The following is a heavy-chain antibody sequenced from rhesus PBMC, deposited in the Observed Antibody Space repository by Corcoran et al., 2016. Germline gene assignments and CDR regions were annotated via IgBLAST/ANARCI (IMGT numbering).Heavy chain of an antibody. J-gene: IGHJ4*01. Sequence: EVQLVQSGAEVKRPGESLKISCQTSGYSFTSFWISWLRKMPGKGLEWMGAIDPSDSDTKYSPSFQGQVTISADKSISTAYLQWSSLKASDSATYYCASGSSFVYWGQGVLVTVSS. CDR1: GYSFTSFW. CDR3: ASGSSFVY. CDR2: IDPSDSDT. D-gene: IGHD6-43*01. V-gene: IGHV5-2*01.